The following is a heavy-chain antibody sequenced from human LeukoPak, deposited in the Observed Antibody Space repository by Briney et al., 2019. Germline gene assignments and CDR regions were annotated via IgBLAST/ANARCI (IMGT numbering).Heavy chain of an antibody. D-gene: IGHD3-3*01. CDR2: ISSSSSYI. CDR3: AKDLGIDFWSGYDAFDI. J-gene: IGHJ3*02. CDR1: GFTFSSYG. V-gene: IGHV3-21*04. Sequence: GGSLRLSCAASGFTFSSYGMHWVRQAPGKGLEWVSSISSSSSYIYYADSVKGRFTISRDNAKNSLYLQMNSLRAEDTAVYYCAKDLGIDFWSGYDAFDIWGQGTMVTVSS.